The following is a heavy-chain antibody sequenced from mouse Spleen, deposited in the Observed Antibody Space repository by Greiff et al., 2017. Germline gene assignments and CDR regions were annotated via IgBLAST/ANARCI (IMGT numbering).Heavy chain of an antibody. D-gene: IGHD2-2*01. CDR3: ARGGLRRYYYAMDY. CDR1: GYTFTDYY. CDR2: IYPGSGNT. Sequence: QVQLHQSGAELVRPGASVKLSCKASGYTFTDYYINWVKQRPGQGLEWIARIYPGSGNTYYNEKFKGKATLTAEKSSSTAYMQLSSLTSEDSAVYFCARGGLRRYYYAMDYWGQGTSVTVSS. V-gene: IGHV1-76*01. J-gene: IGHJ4*01.